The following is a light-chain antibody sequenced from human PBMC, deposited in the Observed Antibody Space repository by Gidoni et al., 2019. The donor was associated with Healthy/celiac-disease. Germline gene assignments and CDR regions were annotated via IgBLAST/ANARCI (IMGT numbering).Light chain of an antibody. CDR3: QQYGSSPRT. Sequence: EMVLTQSPGTLSLSPGERATLSCRARQSVSSSYLAWYQQKPGQAPRLLIYGASSRATGIPDRFSGSGSGTDFTLTISRLEPEDFAVYYCQQYGSSPRTFGQGTKLEIK. V-gene: IGKV3-20*01. CDR2: GAS. CDR1: QSVSSSY. J-gene: IGKJ2*01.